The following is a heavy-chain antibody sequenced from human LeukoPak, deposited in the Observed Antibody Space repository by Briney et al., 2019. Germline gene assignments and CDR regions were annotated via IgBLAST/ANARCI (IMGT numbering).Heavy chain of an antibody. J-gene: IGHJ4*02. D-gene: IGHD3-10*01. CDR1: GFTFSNAW. Sequence: AEGSLRLSCAASGFTFSNAWMSWVRQAPGKGLEWVGRIKSKTDGGTTDYAAPVKGRFTISRDDSKNTLYLQMNSLKTEDTAVYYCTTMVRLLSHFDYWGQGTLVTVSS. CDR2: IKSKTDGGTT. V-gene: IGHV3-15*01. CDR3: TTMVRLLSHFDY.